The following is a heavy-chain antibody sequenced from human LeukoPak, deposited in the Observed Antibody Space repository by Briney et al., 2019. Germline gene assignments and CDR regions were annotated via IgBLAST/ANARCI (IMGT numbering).Heavy chain of an antibody. CDR1: GGSISSYY. J-gene: IGHJ5*02. CDR3: ARAHIVVVVAATGWFDP. CDR2: IYYSGST. D-gene: IGHD2-15*01. V-gene: IGHV4-59*08. Sequence: PSETLSLTCSVSGGSISSYYWSWIRQPPGKGLEWIRYIYYSGSTSYNPSLKSRVTISVDTSKNQFSLKLSSVTAADTAVYYCARAHIVVVVAATGWFDPWGQGTLVTVSS.